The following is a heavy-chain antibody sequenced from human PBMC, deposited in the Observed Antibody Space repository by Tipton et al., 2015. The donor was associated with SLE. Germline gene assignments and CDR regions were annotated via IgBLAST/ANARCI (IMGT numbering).Heavy chain of an antibody. V-gene: IGHV3-23*01. CDR1: GFTFSIYA. CDR2: ISGSGYST. D-gene: IGHD3-3*01. Sequence: GSLRLSCAASGFTFSIYAMSWVRQAPGKGLEWVSGISGSGYSTYYADSVKGRFTISRDNSKNTLFLQMNSLRAEDTAVYYCAEDGSVITIFGVVKVEDYYYGMDVWGQGTTVTVSS. CDR3: AEDGSVITIFGVVKVEDYYYGMDV. J-gene: IGHJ6*02.